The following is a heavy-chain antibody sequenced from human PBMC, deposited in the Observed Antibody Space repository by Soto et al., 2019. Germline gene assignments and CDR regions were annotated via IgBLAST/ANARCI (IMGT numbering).Heavy chain of an antibody. CDR1: GYTFTGYY. Sequence: ASVKVSCKASGYTFTGYYMYWARQAPGQGLEWMGWINPNSGGTNYAQKFQGWVTMTRDTSISTAYMELSRLRSDDTAVYYCARSYSSGWYRFSSYYYGMDVWGQGTTVTVSS. J-gene: IGHJ6*02. CDR2: INPNSGGT. CDR3: ARSYSSGWYRFSSYYYGMDV. V-gene: IGHV1-2*04. D-gene: IGHD6-19*01.